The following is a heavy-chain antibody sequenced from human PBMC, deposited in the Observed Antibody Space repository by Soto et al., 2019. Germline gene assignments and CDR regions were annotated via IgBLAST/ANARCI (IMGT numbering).Heavy chain of an antibody. CDR2: ISYDGSNK. Sequence: QVQLVESGGGVVQPGRSLRLSCAASGFTFSSYAMHWVRQAPGKGLEWVAVISYDGSNKYYADSVKGRFTISRDNSKNTLYLQMNSLRAEDTAVYYCARDVGDSGYDFDYWGQGTLVTVSS. J-gene: IGHJ4*02. D-gene: IGHD5-12*01. CDR1: GFTFSSYA. V-gene: IGHV3-30-3*01. CDR3: ARDVGDSGYDFDY.